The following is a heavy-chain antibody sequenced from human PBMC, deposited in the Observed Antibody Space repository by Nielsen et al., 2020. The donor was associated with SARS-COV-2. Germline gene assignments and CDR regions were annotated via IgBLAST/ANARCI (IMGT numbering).Heavy chain of an antibody. CDR2: IYWDDDK. J-gene: IGHJ1*01. D-gene: IGHD6-6*01. V-gene: IGHV2-5*02. Sequence: TLSLTCIVSGGSISRSSYFWDWIRQPPGKALEWLALIYWDDDKRYSPSLKSRLTITKDTSKNQVVLTMTNMDPVDTATYYCAHTDRHIAARPGYFQHWGQGTLVTVSS. CDR1: GGSISRSSYF. CDR3: AHTDRHIAARPGYFQH.